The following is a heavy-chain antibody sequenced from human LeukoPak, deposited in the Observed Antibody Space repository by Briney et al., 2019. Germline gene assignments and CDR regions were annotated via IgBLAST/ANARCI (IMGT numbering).Heavy chain of an antibody. D-gene: IGHD6-13*01. CDR2: IYYSGST. CDR3: GTPAAPIAAAVDY. J-gene: IGHJ4*02. V-gene: IGHV4-39*01. Sequence: PSETLSLTCTVSGASITNSQYWGWLRQTPGKGLEWIGNIYYSGSTYYNPSLKSRLTMSADTPKNQFSLKLRSVTAADTAVYYCGTPAAPIAAAVDYWGQGTLVTVSS. CDR1: GASITNSQY.